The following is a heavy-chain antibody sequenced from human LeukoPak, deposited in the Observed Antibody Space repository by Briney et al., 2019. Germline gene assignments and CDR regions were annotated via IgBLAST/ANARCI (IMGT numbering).Heavy chain of an antibody. CDR2: IITILDTA. CDR1: GGTFGNNA. J-gene: IGHJ5*02. Sequence: ASVKVSCKASGGTFGNNAISWLPQAPAEGPEWMGDIITILDTANYAQKFQGRLTITADESTSTAYMELSSLRSEDTAVYYCARASRVNLRVGAAGGTGWFDPWGQGTLVTVSS. V-gene: IGHV1-69*13. CDR3: ARASRVNLRVGAAGGTGWFDP. D-gene: IGHD6-13*01.